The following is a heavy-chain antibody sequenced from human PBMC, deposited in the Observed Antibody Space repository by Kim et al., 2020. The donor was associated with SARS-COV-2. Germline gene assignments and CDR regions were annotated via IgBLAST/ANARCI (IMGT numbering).Heavy chain of an antibody. CDR1: GGSISSYY. Sequence: SETLSLTCTVSGGSISSYYWSWIRQPPGKGLEWIGYIYYSGSTNYNPSLKSRVTISVDTSKNKFSLKLSSVTAADTAVYYCARGDDCSGGSCYGFSYYYYGMDVWGQGTTVTVSS. CDR3: ARGDDCSGGSCYGFSYYYYGMDV. CDR2: IYYSGST. V-gene: IGHV4-59*13. J-gene: IGHJ6*02. D-gene: IGHD2-15*01.